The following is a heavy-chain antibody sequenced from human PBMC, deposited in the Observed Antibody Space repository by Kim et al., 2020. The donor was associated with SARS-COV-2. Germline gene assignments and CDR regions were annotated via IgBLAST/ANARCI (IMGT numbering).Heavy chain of an antibody. V-gene: IGHV1-69*13. CDR1: GGTFSSYA. Sequence: SVKVSCKASGGTFSSYAISWVRQAPGQGLEWMGGIIPIFGTANYAQKFQGRVTITADESTSTAYMELSSLRSEDTAVYYCARGHDTSAFPEDTVYYYYGMYVWGQGTTVTVSS. D-gene: IGHD5-18*01. CDR2: IIPIFGTA. J-gene: IGHJ6*02. CDR3: ARGHDTSAFPEDTVYYYYGMYV.